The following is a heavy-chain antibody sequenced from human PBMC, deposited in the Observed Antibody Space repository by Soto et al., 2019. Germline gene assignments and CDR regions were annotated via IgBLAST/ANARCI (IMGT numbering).Heavy chain of an antibody. Sequence: QVQLQESGPGLVKPSQTLSLTCTVSGGSISSGGYYWSWIRQHPGKGLEWIGYIYYSGSTYYNPSLKSRVTISVDTSKSQFSLKLSSVTAADTAVYYCARVIRGYRNAIALNWFDPWGQGTLVTVSS. J-gene: IGHJ5*02. D-gene: IGHD5-18*01. V-gene: IGHV4-31*03. CDR1: GGSISSGGYY. CDR2: IYYSGST. CDR3: ARVIRGYRNAIALNWFDP.